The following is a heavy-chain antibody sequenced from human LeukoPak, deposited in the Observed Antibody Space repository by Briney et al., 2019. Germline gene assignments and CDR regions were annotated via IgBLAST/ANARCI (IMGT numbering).Heavy chain of an antibody. CDR2: INHSGST. D-gene: IGHD3-22*01. Sequence: SETLSLTCAVYGGSFSGYYWSWIRQPPGKGLEWIGEINHSGSTNYNPSLKSRVTISVDTSKNQFSLKLSSVTAADTAVYYCARVPPYYYDSSGYYFVDYWGQGTLVTVSS. CDR1: GGSFSGYY. V-gene: IGHV4-34*01. J-gene: IGHJ4*02. CDR3: ARVPPYYYDSSGYYFVDY.